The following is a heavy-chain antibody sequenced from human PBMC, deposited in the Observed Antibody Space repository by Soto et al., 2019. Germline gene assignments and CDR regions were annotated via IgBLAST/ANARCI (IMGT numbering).Heavy chain of an antibody. Sequence: PSETLSLTCAVSGGSISSSNWWSWVRQPPGKGLEWIGEIYHSGSTNYNPSLKSRVTISVDKSKNQFSLKLSSVTAADTAVYYCARDRGSYFNWFDPWGQGTLVTVSS. D-gene: IGHD1-26*01. J-gene: IGHJ5*02. V-gene: IGHV4-4*02. CDR1: GGSISSSNW. CDR2: IYHSGST. CDR3: ARDRGSYFNWFDP.